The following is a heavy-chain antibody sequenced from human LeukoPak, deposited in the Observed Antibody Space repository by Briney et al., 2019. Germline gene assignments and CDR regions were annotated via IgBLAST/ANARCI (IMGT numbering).Heavy chain of an antibody. V-gene: IGHV4-30-4*08. J-gene: IGHJ5*02. CDR3: ARAPTYGSGSYAIDP. D-gene: IGHD3-10*01. Sequence: SETLSLTCTVSGGSISSGDYYWSWICQPPGKGLEWIGYIYYSGSTYFNPSLKSRVTITVDTSKNQFSLKLSSVTAADTAVYYCARAPTYGSGSYAIDPGGQGTLVTVSA. CDR1: GGSISSGDYY. CDR2: IYYSGST.